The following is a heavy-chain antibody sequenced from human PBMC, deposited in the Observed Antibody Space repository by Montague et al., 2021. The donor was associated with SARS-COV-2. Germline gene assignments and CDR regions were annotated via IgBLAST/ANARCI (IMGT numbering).Heavy chain of an antibody. CDR2: IYSGGSST. D-gene: IGHD3-3*01. CDR3: AKDARYDFWSRYYLDY. Sequence: SLRLSCAASGFTFSNYAMSWVRQAPGKVLEWVSVIYSGGSSTYXXXSXXXRFSISRDNSKKTLYLQLNRLRAEDTAVSYCAKDARYDFWSRYYLDYWGQGTMVTVSS. CDR1: GFTFSNYA. J-gene: IGHJ4*02. V-gene: IGHV3-23*03.